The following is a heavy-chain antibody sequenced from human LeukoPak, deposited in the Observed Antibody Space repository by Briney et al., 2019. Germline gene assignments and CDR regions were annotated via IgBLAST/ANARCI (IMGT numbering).Heavy chain of an antibody. Sequence: SETLSLTCTVSGGSISSSSYYWVWIRQPPGKGLEWIGTVYYSGSTYYNPSLKSLLTISLDTSKNQFSLKLSSVTAADTAIYYCARDLYFPDTSGYKDNWGQGILVTVSS. V-gene: IGHV4-39*07. D-gene: IGHD3-22*01. J-gene: IGHJ4*02. CDR2: VYYSGST. CDR3: ARDLYFPDTSGYKDN. CDR1: GGSISSSSYY.